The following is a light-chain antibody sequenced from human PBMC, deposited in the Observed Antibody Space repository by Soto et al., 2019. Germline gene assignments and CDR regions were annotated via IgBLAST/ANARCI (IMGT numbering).Light chain of an antibody. V-gene: IGKV3-20*01. J-gene: IGKJ1*01. Sequence: EMVLTQSPGTLSLSPGERATLSCRASQSVRSNYLAWYQQKPGQPPRLLIYNSSTRATGIPDRFSGSGSGTDFTRTISRLEPEDFALYYCQQYRDLPQTFGQGTQVEIK. CDR3: QQYRDLPQT. CDR1: QSVRSNY. CDR2: NSS.